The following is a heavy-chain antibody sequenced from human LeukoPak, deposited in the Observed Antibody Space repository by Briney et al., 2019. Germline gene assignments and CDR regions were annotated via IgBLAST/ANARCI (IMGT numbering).Heavy chain of an antibody. CDR1: EGTFNRYA. CDR3: ARGWDYDSGGRPTAYVY. D-gene: IGHD3-22*01. CDR2: IIPLFGTA. Sequence: GASVKVSCKASEGTFNRYAISWVRQAPGQGLEWMGGIIPLFGTANYAQKFQDKVTITADESTSTAYMELRSLRSEDTAVYYCARGWDYDSGGRPTAYVYWGQGTLVTVSS. J-gene: IGHJ4*02. V-gene: IGHV1-69*01.